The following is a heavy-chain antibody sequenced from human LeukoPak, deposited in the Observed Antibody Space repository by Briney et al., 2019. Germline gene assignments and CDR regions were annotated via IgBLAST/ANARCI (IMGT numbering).Heavy chain of an antibody. CDR1: GGTFSSYA. D-gene: IGHD3-3*01. CDR3: ARGRTLFGVVTCMDV. V-gene: IGHV1-69*05. Sequence: SVKVSCKASGGTFSSYAISWVRQAPGQGLEWMGGIIPIFGTANYAQKFQGRVTFTTDESTSTAYMELSSLRSEDTAVYYCARGRTLFGVVTCMDVWGKGTTVTVSS. CDR2: IIPIFGTA. J-gene: IGHJ6*03.